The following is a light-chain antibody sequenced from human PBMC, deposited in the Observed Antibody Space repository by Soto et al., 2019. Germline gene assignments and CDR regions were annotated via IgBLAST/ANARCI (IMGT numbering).Light chain of an antibody. CDR3: QQANSFPIT. J-gene: IGKJ5*01. CDR2: GAP. CDR1: QDITSY. Sequence: IQLTQTPSSLSASVGDSVTITCRASQDITSYLAWYQQKPGKAPNLLIYGAPTLQSGVPSRISGSGSGTDFTLTISSLQPEDFATYYCQQANSFPITFGQGTRLEI. V-gene: IGKV1-9*01.